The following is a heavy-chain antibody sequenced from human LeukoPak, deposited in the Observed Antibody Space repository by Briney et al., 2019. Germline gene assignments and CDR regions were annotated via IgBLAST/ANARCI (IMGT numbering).Heavy chain of an antibody. CDR2: ISGSGGST. CDR3: ANRPYSSSWFFDH. J-gene: IGHJ4*02. D-gene: IGHD6-13*01. CDR1: GFTFSSYA. V-gene: IGHV3-23*01. Sequence: GGSLRLSCAASGFTFSSYAMSWVRQAPGKGLEWVSGISGSGGSTYYADSVKGRFTISRDNSKNTVYVQMNSLRAEDTAVYYCANRPYSSSWFFDHWGQGTLVTVSS.